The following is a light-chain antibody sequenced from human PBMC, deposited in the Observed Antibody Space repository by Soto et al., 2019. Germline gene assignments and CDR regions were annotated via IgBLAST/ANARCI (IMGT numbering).Light chain of an antibody. J-gene: IGLJ3*02. CDR3: QSYDNSLTGVWV. CDR2: ANN. Sequence: QSVLTQPPSVSGAPGQGVTISCTGTRSNLGAGYDVHWYQQFPGAAPKLLIYANNKRPSGVLDRFSGSKSGTSASLAITGLQAEDEADYYCQSYDNSLTGVWVFRGGTQLTVL. V-gene: IGLV1-40*01. CDR1: RSNLGAGYD.